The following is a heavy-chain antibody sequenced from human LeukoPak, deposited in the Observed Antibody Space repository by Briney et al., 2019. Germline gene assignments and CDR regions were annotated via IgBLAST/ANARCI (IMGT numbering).Heavy chain of an antibody. D-gene: IGHD5-18*01. CDR1: GYTFTGYY. CDR3: ARSRRIQLWWYLDY. CDR2: INPNSGGT. V-gene: IGHV1-2*02. J-gene: IGHJ4*02. Sequence: ASVQVSCKASGYTFTGYYMHWLRQAPGRGRAGVGWINPNSGGTNYAQKFQGRVNMTRDTSISTAYMELSRLSSDDTAVYYCARSRRIQLWWYLDYWGQRTLVTVSS.